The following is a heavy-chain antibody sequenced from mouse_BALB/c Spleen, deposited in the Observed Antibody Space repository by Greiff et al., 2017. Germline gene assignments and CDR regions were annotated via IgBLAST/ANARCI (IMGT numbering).Heavy chain of an antibody. Sequence: EVKLVESGGGLVQPGGSLRLSCATSGFTFTDYYMSWVRQPPGKALEWLGFIRNKANGYTTEYSASVKGRFTISRDNSQSILYLQMNTLRAEDSATYYCARANWYYFDYWGQGTTLTVSS. V-gene: IGHV7-3*02. J-gene: IGHJ2*01. CDR3: ARANWYYFDY. CDR2: IRNKANGYTT. CDR1: GFTFTDYY. D-gene: IGHD4-1*01.